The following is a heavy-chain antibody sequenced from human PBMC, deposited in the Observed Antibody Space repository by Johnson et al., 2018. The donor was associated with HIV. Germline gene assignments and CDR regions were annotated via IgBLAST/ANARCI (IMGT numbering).Heavy chain of an antibody. Sequence: QVQLVESGGGVVQPGGSLRLSCAASGFMFSNYGMYWVRQAPGKGLEWVSFIRFDGSDKYYADSVQGRFSISRDNSKNTLYLQMNSLRAEDTAVYYCARDHYYDSSGYHEGDAFDIWGQGTMVTVSS. J-gene: IGHJ3*02. D-gene: IGHD3-22*01. CDR2: IRFDGSDK. V-gene: IGHV3-30*02. CDR3: ARDHYYDSSGYHEGDAFDI. CDR1: GFMFSNYG.